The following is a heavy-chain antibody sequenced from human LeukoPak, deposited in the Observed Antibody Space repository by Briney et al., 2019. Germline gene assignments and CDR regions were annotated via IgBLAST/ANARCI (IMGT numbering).Heavy chain of an antibody. J-gene: IGHJ6*03. V-gene: IGHV1-2*02. CDR2: INPNSGGA. CDR1: GYTFTGYY. Sequence: ASVKVSCKASGYTFTGYYMHWVRQAPGQGLEWMGWINPNSGGAKYAQNFQGRVVMTTDTSISTAYMELSSLRSDDTAVYYCARSSPPTYYHFYYYMDVWGKGSTVTVSS. CDR3: ARSSPPTYYHFYYYMDV. D-gene: IGHD6-13*01.